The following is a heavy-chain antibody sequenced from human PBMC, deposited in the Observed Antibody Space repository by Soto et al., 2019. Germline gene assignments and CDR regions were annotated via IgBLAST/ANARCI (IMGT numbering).Heavy chain of an antibody. D-gene: IGHD1-26*01. Sequence: EVQLVESGGGLVQPGGSLRLSCAASGFTFSDHYMDWVRQAPGKGLEWVGRIRNKASSYTTEYAASVTGRFTISRDDSKNSLYLQMTSLKTEDTAVYYCARYGSWKLDYWGQGPLVTVSS. J-gene: IGHJ4*02. V-gene: IGHV3-72*01. CDR2: IRNKASSYTT. CDR3: ARYGSWKLDY. CDR1: GFTFSDHY.